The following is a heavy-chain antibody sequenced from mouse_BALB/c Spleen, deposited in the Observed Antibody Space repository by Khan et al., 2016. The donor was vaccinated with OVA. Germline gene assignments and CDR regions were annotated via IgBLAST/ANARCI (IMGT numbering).Heavy chain of an antibody. CDR1: GYTFTNYG. J-gene: IGHJ2*02. V-gene: IGHV9-3*02. Sequence: QIQLVQSGPELKKPGETVKISCKASGYTFTNYGMNWVKQAPGKGFKWMGWINTNTGEPTYAEEFKGRFVFSLETSANTAYLQSNNLKNEDTATYFCAKEITSLFDYWGQGTSLTVSS. CDR2: INTNTGEP. CDR3: AKEITSLFDY. D-gene: IGHD1-1*01.